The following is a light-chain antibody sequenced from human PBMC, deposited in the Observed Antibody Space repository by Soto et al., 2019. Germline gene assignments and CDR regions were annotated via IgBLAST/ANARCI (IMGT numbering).Light chain of an antibody. CDR1: SSDVGGYNY. CDR2: DVT. J-gene: IGLJ1*01. Sequence: QSALTQPASVSVSPGQSITISCTGTSSDVGGYNYVSWYQQHPGTAPKLIIYDVTDRPSGVSNRFSGSKSGNTASLTISGLQAEDEADYYCASYTTGRTQVFGTGTKLTVL. V-gene: IGLV2-14*01. CDR3: ASYTTGRTQV.